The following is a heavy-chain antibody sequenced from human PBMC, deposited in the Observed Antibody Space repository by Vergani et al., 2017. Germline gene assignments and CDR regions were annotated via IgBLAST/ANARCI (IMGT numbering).Heavy chain of an antibody. CDR3: AKDDILTGYHNDGRYYYYGMDV. J-gene: IGHJ6*02. Sequence: EVQLVQSGAEVKKPGATMKISCKVSGYTFTDHYMHWVKQAPGKGLEWMGLVDPEDGETIYAEKFKGRVTIAADTSTDTAHLELSSLRSEDTAVYYCAKDDILTGYHNDGRYYYYGMDVWGQGTTVTVSS. CDR2: VDPEDGET. CDR1: GYTFTDHY. D-gene: IGHD3-9*01. V-gene: IGHV1-69-2*01.